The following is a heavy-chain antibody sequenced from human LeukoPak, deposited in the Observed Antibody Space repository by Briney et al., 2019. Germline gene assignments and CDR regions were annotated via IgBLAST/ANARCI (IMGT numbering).Heavy chain of an antibody. V-gene: IGHV4-59*08. J-gene: IGHJ3*02. D-gene: IGHD5-18*01. Sequence: PSETLSLTCTVSGGPMSSYYWNWIRQPPGKGLEWIGYIYYSGNTKYNPSLKSRLTISVDTSKNQFSLKLSSVTAADTAVYYCARMRYSYDAFDIWGQGTMVTVSS. CDR1: GGPMSSYY. CDR2: IYYSGNT. CDR3: ARMRYSYDAFDI.